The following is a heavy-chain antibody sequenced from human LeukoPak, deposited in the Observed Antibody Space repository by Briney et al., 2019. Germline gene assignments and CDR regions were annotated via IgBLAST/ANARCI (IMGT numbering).Heavy chain of an antibody. Sequence: PSETLSLTCAVYGGSFSGYYWSWIRQPPGKGLEWIGEINHSGSTNYNPSLKSRVTISVDTSKNQFSLKLSSVTAADTAVYYCARHLVKGYYDSSGYYEPLYYFDYWGQGTLVTVSS. CDR1: GGSFSGYY. CDR3: ARHLVKGYYDSSGYYEPLYYFDY. J-gene: IGHJ4*02. D-gene: IGHD3-22*01. V-gene: IGHV4-34*01. CDR2: INHSGST.